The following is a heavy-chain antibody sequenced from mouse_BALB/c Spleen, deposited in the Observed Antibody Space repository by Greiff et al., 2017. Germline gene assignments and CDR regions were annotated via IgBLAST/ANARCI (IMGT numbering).Heavy chain of an antibody. CDR3: ARGGYDGAFDY. Sequence: DVMLVESGGGLVQPGGSRKLSCAASGFTFSSFGMHWVRQAPEKGLEWVAYISSGSSTIYYADTVKGRFTISRDNPKNTLFLQMTSLRSEDTAMYYCARGGYDGAFDYWGQGTTLTVSS. V-gene: IGHV5-17*02. CDR2: ISSGSSTI. CDR1: GFTFSSFG. J-gene: IGHJ2*01. D-gene: IGHD2-2*01.